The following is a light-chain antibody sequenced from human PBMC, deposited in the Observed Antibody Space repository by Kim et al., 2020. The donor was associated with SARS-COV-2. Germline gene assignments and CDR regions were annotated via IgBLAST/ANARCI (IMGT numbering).Light chain of an antibody. CDR1: KVGDKY. Sequence: VSVSPGQTTSITCSGDKVGDKYACWYQQKPGQSPVLVIYQDSKRTSGIPERFSGSNSRNTATLTISGTQAMDEADYYCQAWDSSVVFGGGTQLTVL. J-gene: IGLJ2*01. CDR3: QAWDSSVV. V-gene: IGLV3-1*01. CDR2: QDS.